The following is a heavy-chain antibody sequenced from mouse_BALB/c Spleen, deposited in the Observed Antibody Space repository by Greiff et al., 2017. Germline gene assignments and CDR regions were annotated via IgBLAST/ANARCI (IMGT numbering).Heavy chain of an antibody. CDR3: NAYYRYDVGYYAMDY. CDR2: IDPENGDT. Sequence: VQLQQSGAELVRSGASVKLSCTASGFNIKDYYMHWVKQRPEQGLEWIGWIDPENGDTEYAPKFQGKATMTADTSSNTAYLQLSSLTSEDTAVYYWNAYYRYDVGYYAMDYWGQGTSVTVSS. V-gene: IGHV14-4*02. J-gene: IGHJ4*01. CDR1: GFNIKDYY. D-gene: IGHD2-14*01.